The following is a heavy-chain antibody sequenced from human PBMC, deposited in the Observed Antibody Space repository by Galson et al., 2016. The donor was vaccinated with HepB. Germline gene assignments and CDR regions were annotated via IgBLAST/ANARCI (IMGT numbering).Heavy chain of an antibody. CDR3: AREGYYYDNSFFRRENAFDI. D-gene: IGHD3-22*01. J-gene: IGHJ3*02. V-gene: IGHV3-74*01. CDR2: INSDGNTP. Sequence: SLRLSCAASGFTFSSYWMHWVRQAPGKGLVWVSRINSDGNTPNYADSVKGRFTISRDNAKNTLYLQMNSLRAEDTAVYYCAREGYYYDNSFFRRENAFDIWGQGTMVTVSS. CDR1: GFTFSSYW.